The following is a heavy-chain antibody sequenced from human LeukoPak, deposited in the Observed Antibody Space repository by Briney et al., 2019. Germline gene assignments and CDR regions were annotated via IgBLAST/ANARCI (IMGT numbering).Heavy chain of an antibody. V-gene: IGHV3-30*02. Sequence: GGSMSLSCAASGFTFTSYSMHWVRQAPGNGLEWVAFIRYDGSNKYYADSVEGRFTISRDTSKNTQYMQMNSLRAEDPAVSYCAKDLWYSSSSLLDYWGQGTLVTVSS. CDR3: AKDLWYSSSSLLDY. CDR1: GFTFTSYS. CDR2: IRYDGSNK. D-gene: IGHD6-6*01. J-gene: IGHJ4*02.